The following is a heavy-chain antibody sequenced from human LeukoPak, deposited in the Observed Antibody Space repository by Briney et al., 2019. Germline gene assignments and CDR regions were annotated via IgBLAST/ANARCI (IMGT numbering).Heavy chain of an antibody. Sequence: ASVKVSCKASGGTFSSYAISWVRQAPGQGLEWMGGIIPIFGTANYAQKFQGRVTITADESTSTAYMELSSLRSEDTAVYYCARDYDSSGXYSNWGQXTLVXXSS. J-gene: IGHJ1*01. V-gene: IGHV1-69*13. CDR3: ARDYDSSGXYSN. CDR1: GGTFSSYA. CDR2: IIPIFGTA. D-gene: IGHD3-22*01.